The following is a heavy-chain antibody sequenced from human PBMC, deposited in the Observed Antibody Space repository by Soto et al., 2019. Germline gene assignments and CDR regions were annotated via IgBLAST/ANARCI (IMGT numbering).Heavy chain of an antibody. CDR3: AARGATGSSYYSGLDV. V-gene: IGHV1-58*01. Sequence: SVKVSCKASGFTFTSSAVQWVRQARGQRLEWIGWIVVGSGNTNYAQKFRERVTITRDMSTGTAYMQLSSLRSDDTAVYYCAARGATGSSYYSGLDVWGQGTTATVSS. CDR1: GFTFTSSA. D-gene: IGHD3-16*01. CDR2: IVVGSGNT. J-gene: IGHJ6*02.